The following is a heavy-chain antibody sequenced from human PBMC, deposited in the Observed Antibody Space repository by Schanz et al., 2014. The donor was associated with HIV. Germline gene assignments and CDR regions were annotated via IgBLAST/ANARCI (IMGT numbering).Heavy chain of an antibody. CDR3: VKAYSSGFSGAGS. Sequence: QEQLVESGGGVVQPGRSLRLSCVASGFNFNSYGMHWVRQAPGKGLEWVAVMSYDGVRKYLGDSVKGRFTISRDNSRNALYLHMNSLRADDTAIYYCVKAYSSGFSGAGSWGQGALVTVSS. J-gene: IGHJ5*02. V-gene: IGHV3-30*18. CDR2: MSYDGVRK. CDR1: GFNFNSYG. D-gene: IGHD5-18*01.